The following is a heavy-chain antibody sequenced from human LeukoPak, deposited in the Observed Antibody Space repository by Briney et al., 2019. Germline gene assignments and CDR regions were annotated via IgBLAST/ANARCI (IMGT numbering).Heavy chain of an antibody. D-gene: IGHD3-22*01. CDR1: GGSISSGGYS. Sequence: PSQTLSLTCAVSGGSISSGGYSWSWIRQPPGKGLEWIGYIYHSGSTYYNPSLKSRVTISVDRSKNQFSLKLSSVTAADTAVYYCARAEYYDSSGYHYYYGMDVWGQGTTVTVSS. CDR3: ARAEYYDSSGYHYYYGMDV. J-gene: IGHJ6*02. CDR2: IYHSGST. V-gene: IGHV4-30-2*01.